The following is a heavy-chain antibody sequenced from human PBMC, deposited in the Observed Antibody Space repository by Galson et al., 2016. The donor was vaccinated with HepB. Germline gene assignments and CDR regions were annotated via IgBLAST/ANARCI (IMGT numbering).Heavy chain of an antibody. Sequence: SLRLSCAASRFTFSNYNMNWVRQAPGKGLEWVSYISSTSTTIYYADSVKGRFTISRDNAWNSLYLQMNSLRDDDTAVYYCARHLVLPMVRGVSDYWGQGTRVTVSS. J-gene: IGHJ4*02. CDR1: RFTFSNYN. V-gene: IGHV3-48*02. CDR2: ISSTSTTI. CDR3: ARHLVLPMVRGVSDY. D-gene: IGHD3-10*01.